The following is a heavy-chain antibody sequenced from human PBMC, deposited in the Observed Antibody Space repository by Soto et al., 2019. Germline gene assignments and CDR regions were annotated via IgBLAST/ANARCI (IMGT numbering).Heavy chain of an antibody. J-gene: IGHJ4*02. D-gene: IGHD6-13*01. CDR2: IYYSGSP. CDR3: AREGYSSSPEYYFDY. V-gene: IGHV4-31*03. Sequence: QVQLQESGPGLVKPSQTLSLTCTVSGGSISSGGYYWSWIRQHPGKGLEWIGYIYYSGSPYYNPSLKSRVTISVDTSKNQFSLKLSSVTAAATAVYYCAREGYSSSPEYYFDYWGQGTLVTVSS. CDR1: GGSISSGGYY.